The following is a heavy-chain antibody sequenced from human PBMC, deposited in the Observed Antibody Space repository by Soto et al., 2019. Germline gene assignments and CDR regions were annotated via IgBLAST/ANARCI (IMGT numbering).Heavy chain of an antibody. CDR1: GGSLSGYH. Sequence: PSGSLSLTCSISGGSLSGYHWNLIRQTPGKGVEWIGYFHNSGNPKYSSSLKSRVTISVDMSEKQSSLKLTSVTAADTAVYYCTTDWLAGPDHRGQGTLVTVSS. D-gene: IGHD3-10*01. CDR3: TTDWLAGPDH. J-gene: IGHJ5*02. V-gene: IGHV4-59*01. CDR2: FHNSGNP.